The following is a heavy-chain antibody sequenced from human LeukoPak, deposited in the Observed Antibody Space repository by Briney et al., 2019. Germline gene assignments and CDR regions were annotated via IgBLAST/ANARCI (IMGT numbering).Heavy chain of an antibody. Sequence: GASVKVPCKASGYTFTSYDINWVRQATGQGLEWMGWMNPNSGNTGYAQKFQGRVTMTRNTSISTAYMELSSLRSEDTAVYYCARVRYDYVWGSYRLIDYWGQGTLVTVSS. CDR1: GYTFTSYD. D-gene: IGHD3-16*02. J-gene: IGHJ4*02. CDR3: ARVRYDYVWGSYRLIDY. V-gene: IGHV1-8*01. CDR2: MNPNSGNT.